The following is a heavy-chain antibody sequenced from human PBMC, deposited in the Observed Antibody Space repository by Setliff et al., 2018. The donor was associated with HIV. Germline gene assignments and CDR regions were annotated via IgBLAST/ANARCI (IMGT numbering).Heavy chain of an antibody. Sequence: GGSLRLSCAASGFTFSTYSMKWVRLAPGKGLEWVASISSTSTYIYYAESIKGRFTISRDNAKNSIFLQMNSLRAEGTAVYYCARMTVSGRAFDTWGQGTMVTVSS. CDR1: GFTFSTYS. CDR2: ISSTSTYI. CDR3: ARMTVSGRAFDT. D-gene: IGHD6-19*01. V-gene: IGHV3-21*01. J-gene: IGHJ3*02.